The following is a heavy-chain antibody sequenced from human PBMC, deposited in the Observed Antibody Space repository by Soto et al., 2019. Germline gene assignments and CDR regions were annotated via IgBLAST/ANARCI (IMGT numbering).Heavy chain of an antibody. Sequence: ASVKVSCKASGYTFTSYDINWVRQATGQGLEWMGWMNPNSGNTGYAQKFQGRVTMTRNTSISTAYMELRSLRSDDTAVYYCARDHLHALVIAAAATVDYWGQGTLVTVSS. D-gene: IGHD6-13*01. V-gene: IGHV1-8*01. CDR2: MNPNSGNT. CDR1: GYTFTSYD. J-gene: IGHJ4*02. CDR3: ARDHLHALVIAAAATVDY.